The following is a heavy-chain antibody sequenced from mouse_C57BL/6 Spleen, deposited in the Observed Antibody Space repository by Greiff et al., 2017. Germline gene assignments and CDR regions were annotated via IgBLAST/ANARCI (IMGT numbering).Heavy chain of an antibody. CDR3: ARSDSSGSFYYAMDY. CDR1: GYSFTDYN. V-gene: IGHV1-39*01. Sequence: EVQLQESGPELVKPGASVKISCKASGYSFTDYNMNWVKQSNGKSLEWIGVINPNYGTTSYNQKFKGKATLTVDQSSSTAYMQLNSLTSEDSAVYYCARSDSSGSFYYAMDYWGQGTSVTVSS. D-gene: IGHD3-2*02. CDR2: INPNYGTT. J-gene: IGHJ4*01.